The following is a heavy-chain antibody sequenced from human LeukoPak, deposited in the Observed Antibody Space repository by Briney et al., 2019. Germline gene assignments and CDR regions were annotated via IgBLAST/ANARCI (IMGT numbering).Heavy chain of an antibody. CDR2: INHSGST. J-gene: IGHJ6*03. CDR1: GGSFSGYY. CDR3: ARLRYSSSQVHYYYYYMDV. D-gene: IGHD6-13*01. V-gene: IGHV4-34*01. Sequence: PSETLSLTCAVYGGSFSGYYWSWIRQPPGKGLEWIGEINHSGSTNYNPSLKSRVTISVDTSKNQFSLKLSSVTAADTAVYYCARLRYSSSQVHYYYYYMDVWGKGTTVTISS.